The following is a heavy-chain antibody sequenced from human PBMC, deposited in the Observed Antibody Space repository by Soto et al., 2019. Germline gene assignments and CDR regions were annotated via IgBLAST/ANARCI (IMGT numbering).Heavy chain of an antibody. Sequence: EVQLVESGGGLVQPGSSLRLSCAASGFTFDDYAMHWVRRVPGKGLEWVSSISWNSNIIGYADSVKGRFTISRDNAKNSLYLQMNSLRPEDTALYYCAKGGPEGFCSGGRCYFDYCGQGTLVTVSS. V-gene: IGHV3-9*01. CDR1: GFTFDDYA. CDR2: ISWNSNII. CDR3: AKGGPEGFCSGGRCYFDY. D-gene: IGHD2-15*01. J-gene: IGHJ4*02.